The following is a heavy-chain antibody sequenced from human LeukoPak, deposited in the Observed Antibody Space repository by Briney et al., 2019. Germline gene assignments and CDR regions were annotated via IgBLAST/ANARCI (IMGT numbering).Heavy chain of an antibody. Sequence: ASVKVSCKASGFPFTSYGFSWVRQAPGQGLEWMGWISAYNGKTNYAQRFQGRVTMTTDTATSTAYLELRSLKSDDTALYYCARHSPWDPGQSDPWGQGTLVTVSS. CDR1: GFPFTSYG. V-gene: IGHV1-18*01. J-gene: IGHJ5*02. D-gene: IGHD1-26*01. CDR2: ISAYNGKT. CDR3: ARHSPWDPGQSDP.